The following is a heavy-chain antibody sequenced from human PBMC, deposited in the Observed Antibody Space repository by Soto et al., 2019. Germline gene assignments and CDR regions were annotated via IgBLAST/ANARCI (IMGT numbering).Heavy chain of an antibody. J-gene: IGHJ5*02. V-gene: IGHV5-10-1*01. D-gene: IGHD2-2*01. CDR2: IDPSDSYT. CDR1: GYSFTSYW. CDR3: ARYCSSTSCYGLGGLVDP. Sequence: EVQLVQSGAEVKKPGESLRISCKGSGYSFTSYWISWVRQMPGKGLEWMGRIDPSDSYTNYSPSFQGHVTISADKSIXTXYLQWSSLKASDTAMYYCARYCSSTSCYGLGGLVDPWGQGTLVTVSS.